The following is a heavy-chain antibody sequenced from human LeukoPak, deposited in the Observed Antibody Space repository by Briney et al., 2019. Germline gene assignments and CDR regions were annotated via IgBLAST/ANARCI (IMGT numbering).Heavy chain of an antibody. Sequence: SGTLSLTCAVYGGSFSGYYWSWIRQPPGKGLEWIGEINHSGSTNYNPSLKSRVTISVDTSKNQFSLKLSSVTAADTAVYYCARAPSKYYDFWSGRYFDYWGQGTLVTVSS. J-gene: IGHJ4*02. CDR1: GGSFSGYY. CDR3: ARAPSKYYDFWSGRYFDY. CDR2: INHSGST. V-gene: IGHV4-34*01. D-gene: IGHD3-3*01.